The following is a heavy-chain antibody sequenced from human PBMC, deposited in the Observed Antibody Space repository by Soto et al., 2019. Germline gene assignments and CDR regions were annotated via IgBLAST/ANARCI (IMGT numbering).Heavy chain of an antibody. CDR2: ISSDGTKI. V-gene: IGHV3-48*01. Sequence: GGSLGLSCVASGLSFNIYGMIWVRQAPGKGLDWVAYISSDGTKIFYSDSVEGRFTISRDNVKSSAYLQMNTLRVEDTAVYYCAPRKPPGTMIQWGQGAQVTVSS. CDR1: GLSFNIYG. CDR3: APRKPPGTMIQ. D-gene: IGHD3-22*01. J-gene: IGHJ4*02.